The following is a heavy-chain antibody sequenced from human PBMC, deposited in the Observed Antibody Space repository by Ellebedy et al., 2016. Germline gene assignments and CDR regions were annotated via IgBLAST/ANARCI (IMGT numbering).Heavy chain of an antibody. V-gene: IGHV3-7*01. CDR2: IKQDGSEK. J-gene: IGHJ6*02. CDR3: ARDLVTMALRFYYYGMDV. CDR1: DFTFSTYY. D-gene: IGHD3-10*01. Sequence: GESLKISXTASDFTFSTYYMSWVRQAPGKGLEWVANIKQDGSEKYYVDSVKGRFTISRDNAKNSLYLQMDRLRAEDTAVYYCARDLVTMALRFYYYGMDVWGQGTTVTVSS.